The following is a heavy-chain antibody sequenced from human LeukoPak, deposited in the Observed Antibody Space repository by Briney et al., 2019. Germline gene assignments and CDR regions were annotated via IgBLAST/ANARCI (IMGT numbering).Heavy chain of an antibody. CDR1: GGTFSSYA. Sequence: ASVKVSCKASGGTFSSYAISWVRQAPGQGLEWMGRIIPILGIANYAQKFQGRVTITADKSTSTAYMEPSSLRSEDTAVYYCAATYYYDSSGYYWVRYFDYWGQGTLVTVSS. D-gene: IGHD3-22*01. J-gene: IGHJ4*02. CDR2: IIPILGIA. CDR3: AATYYYDSSGYYWVRYFDY. V-gene: IGHV1-69*04.